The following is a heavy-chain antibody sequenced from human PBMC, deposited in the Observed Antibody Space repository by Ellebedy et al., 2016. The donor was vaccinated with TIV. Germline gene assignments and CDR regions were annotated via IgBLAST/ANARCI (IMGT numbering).Heavy chain of an antibody. CDR3: AKRDLPYSGTDAFDI. CDR1: GFTFSSYD. J-gene: IGHJ3*02. V-gene: IGHV3-23*01. CDR2: ITNSGGST. D-gene: IGHD3-10*01. Sequence: GGSLRLSCGGSGFTFSSYDMSWVRQAPRKGLEWVSGITNSGGSTYYTDSVKGRFTISRDNSKNMLYLQMNSLGAEDTAVYYCAKRDLPYSGTDAFDIWGRGTMVTVPS.